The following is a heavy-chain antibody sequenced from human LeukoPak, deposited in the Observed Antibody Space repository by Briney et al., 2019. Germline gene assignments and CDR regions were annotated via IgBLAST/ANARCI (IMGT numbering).Heavy chain of an antibody. D-gene: IGHD6-13*01. V-gene: IGHV3-74*01. J-gene: IGHJ4*02. Sequence: GGSLRLSCEASGFTFSTYWMHWVRQAPGKGLVWVSRINSDGSSTTYADSVKGRFTISRDNAKNTLYLQMNSLRAEDTAVYYCSRRAAALGAFDYWGQGTLVTVSS. CDR3: SRRAAALGAFDY. CDR2: INSDGSST. CDR1: GFTFSTYW.